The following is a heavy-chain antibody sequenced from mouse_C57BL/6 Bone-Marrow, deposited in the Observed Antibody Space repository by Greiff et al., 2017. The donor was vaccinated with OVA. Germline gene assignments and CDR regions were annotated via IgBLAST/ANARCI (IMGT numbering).Heavy chain of an antibody. Sequence: QVHVKQSGAELARPGASVKMSCKASGYTFTSYTMHWVKQRPGQGLEWIGYINPSSGYTKYNQKFKDKATLTADKSSSTAYMQLSSLTSEDSAVYYCARGGWSYAMDYWGQGTSVTVSS. CDR3: ARGGWSYAMDY. CDR1: GYTFTSYT. D-gene: IGHD2-3*01. CDR2: INPSSGYT. V-gene: IGHV1-4*01. J-gene: IGHJ4*01.